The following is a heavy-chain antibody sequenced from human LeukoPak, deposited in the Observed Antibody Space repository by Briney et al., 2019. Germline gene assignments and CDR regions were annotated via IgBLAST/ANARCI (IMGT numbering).Heavy chain of an antibody. CDR1: GYTFTSYG. D-gene: IGHD6-13*01. V-gene: IGHV1-18*01. CDR3: ARNVAAAETGGWFDP. Sequence: ASVKVSCKASGYTFTSYGISWVRQAPGQGLEWMGWISAYNGNTNYAQKLQGRVTMTTDTSTSTAYMELRSLRSDDTAVYYCARNVAAAETGGWFDPWGQGTLVTVSS. J-gene: IGHJ5*02. CDR2: ISAYNGNT.